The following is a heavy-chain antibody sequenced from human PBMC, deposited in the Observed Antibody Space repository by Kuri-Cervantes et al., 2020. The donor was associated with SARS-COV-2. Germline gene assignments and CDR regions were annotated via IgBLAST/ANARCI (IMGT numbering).Heavy chain of an antibody. J-gene: IGHJ4*02. V-gene: IGHV3-33*01. CDR3: ARATQYYYDSSGYKGYFDY. CDR2: IWYDGSNK. CDR1: GFTFSSYG. D-gene: IGHD3-22*01. Sequence: GESLKISCAASGFTFSSYGMHWVRQAPGKGLEWVAVIWYDGSNKYYADSVKGRFTISRDNSKNTLYLQMNSLRAEDTAVYYCARATQYYYDSSGYKGYFDYWGQGTLVTVSS.